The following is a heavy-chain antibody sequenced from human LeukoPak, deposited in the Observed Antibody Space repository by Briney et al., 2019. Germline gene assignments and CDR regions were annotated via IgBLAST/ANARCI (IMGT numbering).Heavy chain of an antibody. D-gene: IGHD3-9*01. CDR3: AKDITIFFHYYYGMDV. J-gene: IGHJ6*04. V-gene: IGHV3-23*01. CDR1: GFTFSSYA. CDR2: ISGSGGGT. Sequence: GGSLRLSCAASGFTFSSYAMSWVRQAPGKGLEWVSAISGSGGGTYYADSVKGRFTISRDNSKNTLYLQMNSLRAEDTAVYYCAKDITIFFHYYYGMDVWGKGTTVTVSS.